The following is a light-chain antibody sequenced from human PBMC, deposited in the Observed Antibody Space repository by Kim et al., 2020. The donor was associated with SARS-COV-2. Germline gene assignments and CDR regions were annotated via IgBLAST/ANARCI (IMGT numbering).Light chain of an antibody. CDR3: LKHNSYTSII. Sequence: SVGNRVTITCRASQGIRNDLGWYQQKPGKAPKRLIYAASSLQSGVPSRFSGSGSGTEFSLTISSLQPEDFATYYCLKHNSYTSIIFGQGARLEIK. CDR2: AAS. J-gene: IGKJ5*01. CDR1: QGIRND. V-gene: IGKV1-17*01.